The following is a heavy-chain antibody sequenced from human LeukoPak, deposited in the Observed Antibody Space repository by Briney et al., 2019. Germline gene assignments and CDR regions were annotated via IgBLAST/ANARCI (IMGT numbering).Heavy chain of an antibody. V-gene: IGHV3-21*01. CDR2: ISSSSSYI. CDR1: GFTFSSYA. CDR3: ARAYSGSYGLGYYYMDV. D-gene: IGHD1-26*01. J-gene: IGHJ6*03. Sequence: GGSLRLSCAASGFTFSSYAMHWVRQAPGKGLEWVSSISSSSSYIYYADSVKGRFTISRDNAKNSLYLQMNSLRAEDTAVYYCARAYSGSYGLGYYYMDVWGKGTTVTVSS.